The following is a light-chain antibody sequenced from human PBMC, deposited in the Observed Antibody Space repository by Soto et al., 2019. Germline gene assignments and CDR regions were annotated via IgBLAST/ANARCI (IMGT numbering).Light chain of an antibody. Sequence: EIVMTQSPATLSVSPGERATLSCRASQSVTSSYLAWYQQKPGQAPRLLIYGASTRATGLPARFSGSGSGTEFTLTTSSLQSEDSAVYYCQQYNKRPRTFAQGTKWIS. CDR3: QQYNKRPRT. V-gene: IGKV3-15*01. CDR2: GAS. CDR1: QSVTSSY. J-gene: IGKJ1*01.